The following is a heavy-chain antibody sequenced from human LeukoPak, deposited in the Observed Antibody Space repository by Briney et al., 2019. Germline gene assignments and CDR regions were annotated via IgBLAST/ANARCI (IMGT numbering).Heavy chain of an antibody. D-gene: IGHD2-15*01. CDR3: VRALKTIRGYCSGGSCYRPYYYYGMDV. V-gene: IGHV4-34*01. Sequence: PSETLSLTCAVYGGSFSGYYWSWIRQPPGKGLEWIGEINHSGSTNYNPSLKSRVTISVDTSKNQFSLKLSSVTAADTAVYYCVRALKTIRGYCSGGSCYRPYYYYGMDVWGQGTTVTVSS. CDR1: GGSFSGYY. CDR2: INHSGST. J-gene: IGHJ6*02.